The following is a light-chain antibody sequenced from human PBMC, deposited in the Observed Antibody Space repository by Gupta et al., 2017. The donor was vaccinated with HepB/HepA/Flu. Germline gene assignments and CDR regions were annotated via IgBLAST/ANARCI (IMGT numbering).Light chain of an antibody. V-gene: IGKV3-11*01. CDR2: DAS. Sequence: EIVLTQSPATLSLSPGERATLSCRASQSVSSYLAWYQQKPVQAPRLLIFDASHRATGIPARFSGSGSGTXFSLTIXSLEPEDFAVYYCQQRSNWPFTFGXGTKVDIK. J-gene: IGKJ3*01. CDR1: QSVSSY. CDR3: QQRSNWPFT.